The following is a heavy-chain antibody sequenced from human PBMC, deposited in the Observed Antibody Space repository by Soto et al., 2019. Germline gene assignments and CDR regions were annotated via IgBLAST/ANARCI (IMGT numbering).Heavy chain of an antibody. V-gene: IGHV3-11*06. CDR2: ISSSNNYT. J-gene: IGHJ5*02. CDR1: GFTFSDSF. D-gene: IGHD5-18*01. Sequence: GGSLRLSCVASGFTFSDSFMSWIRQAPGKGLEWVSYISSSNNYTNYGDSVKGRFTISRDNAKNSLYLQMNSLRAEDTAVYYCASSRGYSYGNWFDPWGQGTLLTVSS. CDR3: ASSRGYSYGNWFDP.